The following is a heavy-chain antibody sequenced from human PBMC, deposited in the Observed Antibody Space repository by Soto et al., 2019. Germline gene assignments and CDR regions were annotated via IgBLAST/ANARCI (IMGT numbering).Heavy chain of an antibody. Sequence: GASVKVSCKASGGTFSSYAISWVRQAPGQGLEWMGGIIPIFGTANYAQKFQGRVTITADKSTSTAYMELSSLRSEDTAVYYCASRYSYRYPPHYGMDVWGQGTTVTVSS. CDR3: ASRYSYRYPPHYGMDV. CDR1: GGTFSSYA. CDR2: IIPIFGTA. J-gene: IGHJ6*02. V-gene: IGHV1-69*06. D-gene: IGHD5-18*01.